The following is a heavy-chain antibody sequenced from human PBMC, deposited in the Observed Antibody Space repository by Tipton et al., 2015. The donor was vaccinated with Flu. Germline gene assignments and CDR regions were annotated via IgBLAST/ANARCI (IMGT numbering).Heavy chain of an antibody. CDR3: ARHKEWELLSADS. D-gene: IGHD1-26*01. J-gene: IGHJ4*02. CDR1: GYSFTSYW. CDR2: IYPGDSDT. Sequence: EVQLVQSGAEVKKPGESLKISCKGSGYSFTSYWIGWVRQMPGKGLEWMGIIYPGDSDTRYSPSFQGQVTISADKSISTAYLQWSSLKAAVPAMYYCARHKEWELLSADSWGQGTLVTVSS. V-gene: IGHV5-51*01.